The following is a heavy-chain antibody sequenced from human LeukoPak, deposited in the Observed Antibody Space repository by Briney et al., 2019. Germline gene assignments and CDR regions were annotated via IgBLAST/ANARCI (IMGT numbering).Heavy chain of an antibody. D-gene: IGHD3-3*01. J-gene: IGHJ4*02. CDR2: INPNSGGT. V-gene: IGHV1-2*02. CDR3: APKGDYDFWSGYSAFDY. CDR1: GYTFTGYY. Sequence: ASLKVSCKASGYTFTGYYMHWVRQAPGQWLEWMGWINPNSGGTNYAQKFQGRVTMTRDTSISTAYMELSRLRSDDTAVYYCAPKGDYDFWSGYSAFDYWGQGTLVTVSS.